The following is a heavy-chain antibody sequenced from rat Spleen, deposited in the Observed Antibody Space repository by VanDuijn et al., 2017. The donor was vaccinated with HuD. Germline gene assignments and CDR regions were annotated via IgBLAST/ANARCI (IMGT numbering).Heavy chain of an antibody. J-gene: IGHJ2*01. CDR1: GFTFSNYY. CDR2: ISYDGSST. Sequence: EVQLVESDGGLVQPGRSLKLSCATSGFTFSNYYMAWVRQAPTKGLEWVATISYDGSSTYYRDSVKGRFTVSRDNAKSTLYLQMDSLRSEDTATYYCARHWDSSPNYFDYWGQGVMVTVSS. V-gene: IGHV5-29*01. D-gene: IGHD1-2*01. CDR3: ARHWDSSPNYFDY.